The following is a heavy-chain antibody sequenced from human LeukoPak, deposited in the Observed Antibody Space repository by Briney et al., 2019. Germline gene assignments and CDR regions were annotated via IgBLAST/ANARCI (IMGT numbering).Heavy chain of an antibody. J-gene: IGHJ5*02. D-gene: IGHD6-19*01. CDR1: GGSISSSSYY. V-gene: IGHV4-39*07. CDR2: IYYSGST. Sequence: SETLSLTCTVSGGSISSSSYYWGWIRQPPGKGLEWIGSIYYSGSTYYNPSLKSRVTISIGTSRNQFSMNLNSVTAADTAVYYCAKGAGPPWFDPWGQGTLVTVSS. CDR3: AKGAGPPWFDP.